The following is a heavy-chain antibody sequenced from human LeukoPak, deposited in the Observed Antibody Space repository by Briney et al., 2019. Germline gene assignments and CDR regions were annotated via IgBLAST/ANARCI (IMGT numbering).Heavy chain of an antibody. J-gene: IGHJ5*02. CDR2: TYYRSKWYN. CDR3: ARDRVTMVRGVIINTDPFDP. D-gene: IGHD3-10*01. CDR1: GDTVSSNSAA. V-gene: IGHV6-1*01. Sequence: SQTLSLTCAISGDTVSSNSAAWRWIRQSPSRGLEWLGRTYYRSKWYNDYAVSVKSRITINPDTSKNQFSLQLNSVTPEDTSVYYSARDRVTMVRGVIINTDPFDPWGQGTLVTVSS.